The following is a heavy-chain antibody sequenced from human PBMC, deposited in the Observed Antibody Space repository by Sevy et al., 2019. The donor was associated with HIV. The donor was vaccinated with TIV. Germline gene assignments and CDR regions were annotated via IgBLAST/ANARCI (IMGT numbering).Heavy chain of an antibody. D-gene: IGHD2-2*01. CDR3: ARVSGVGYCSSTSCYDFDP. CDR1: GGTFSSYA. Sequence: ASVKVSCKASGGTFSSYAISWVRQAPGQGLEWMGGIIPILGTANYAQKFQGRVTITADESTSTAYMELSSLRSEDTAVYYCARVSGVGYCSSTSCYDFDPWGQGTLVTVSS. CDR2: IIPILGTA. V-gene: IGHV1-69*13. J-gene: IGHJ5*02.